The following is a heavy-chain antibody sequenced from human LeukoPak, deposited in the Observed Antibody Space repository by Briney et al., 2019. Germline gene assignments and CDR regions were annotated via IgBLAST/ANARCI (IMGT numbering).Heavy chain of an antibody. J-gene: IGHJ6*02. V-gene: IGHV4-34*01. Sequence: SETLSLTCAVYGGSFSGYYWSWIRQPPGKGLEWTGEINHSGSTNYNPSLKSRVTISVDTSKNQFSLKLSSVTAADTAVYYCARAYYCSSTSCYKVYYYGMDVWGQGTTVTVSS. CDR2: INHSGST. CDR3: ARAYYCSSTSCYKVYYYGMDV. CDR1: GGSFSGYY. D-gene: IGHD2-2*02.